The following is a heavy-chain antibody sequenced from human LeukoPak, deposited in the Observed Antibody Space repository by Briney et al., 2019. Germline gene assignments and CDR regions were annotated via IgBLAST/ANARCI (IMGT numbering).Heavy chain of an antibody. Sequence: GGSLRLSCAASGFTFRAYGMNWVCQAPGKGLEWVAVIWFDGSNKYYSDSVNGRFTISRDNSKDTLYLQMNSLRAEDTAVYYCAKDARYYDVRSGSYRGHYYMDVWGKGTTVTVSS. CDR2: IWFDGSNK. CDR1: GFTFRAYG. V-gene: IGHV3-33*03. J-gene: IGHJ6*03. D-gene: IGHD3-3*01. CDR3: AKDARYYDVRSGSYRGHYYMDV.